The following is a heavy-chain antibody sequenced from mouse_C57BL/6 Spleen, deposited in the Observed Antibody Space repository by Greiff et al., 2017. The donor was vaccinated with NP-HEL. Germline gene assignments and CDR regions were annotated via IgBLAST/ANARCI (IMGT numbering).Heavy chain of an antibody. J-gene: IGHJ1*03. CDR2: IYPGSGST. Sequence: QVQLKQPGAELVKPGASVKMSCKASGYTFTSYWITWVKQRPGQGLEWIGDIYPGSGSTNYNEKFKSKATLTVDTSSSTAYMQLSSLTSEDSAVYYCARPITTVVARYFDVWGTGTTVTVSS. V-gene: IGHV1-55*01. D-gene: IGHD1-1*01. CDR3: ARPITTVVARYFDV. CDR1: GYTFTSYW.